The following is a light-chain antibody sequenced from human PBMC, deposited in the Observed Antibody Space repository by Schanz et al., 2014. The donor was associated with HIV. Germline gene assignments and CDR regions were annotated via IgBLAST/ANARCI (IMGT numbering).Light chain of an antibody. CDR2: DVS. J-gene: IGLJ3*02. CDR1: NSDVGSYNY. CDR3: SSYTTSRTWV. V-gene: IGLV2-14*03. Sequence: QSVLTQPASVSGSLGQAITISCTGTNSDVGSYNYVSWYQQHPGKAPKLMIYDVSNRPSGVSSRFSGSKSGNTASLTISGLQADDEADYYCSSYTTSRTWVFGGGTKLTVL.